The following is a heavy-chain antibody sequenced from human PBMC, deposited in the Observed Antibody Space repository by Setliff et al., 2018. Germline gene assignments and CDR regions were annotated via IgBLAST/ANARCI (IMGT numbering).Heavy chain of an antibody. CDR1: DGSFSDYY. CDR2: VNHYGST. D-gene: IGHD5-12*01. J-gene: IGHJ4*02. CDR3: ARVGGLLVATMPFDY. Sequence: PSETLSLTCAVYDGSFSDYYWSWIRQPPGEGLEWIGEVNHYGSTKYKSSLKSRVTISLDPSQNQFSLKLRSVTAADTAVYFCARVGGLLVATMPFDYWGPGTLVTGSS. V-gene: IGHV4-34*01.